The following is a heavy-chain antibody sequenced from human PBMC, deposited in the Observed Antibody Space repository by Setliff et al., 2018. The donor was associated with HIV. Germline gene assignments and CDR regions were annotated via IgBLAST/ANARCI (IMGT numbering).Heavy chain of an antibody. Sequence: GGSLRLSCAASGLLVRTNYMSWVRQAPGKGLEWVSILYTDGSSYYADSVKGRFTISRDNSKNTLYLQMNSLRAEDTAVYYCAKDGSRTIFGVVINSYYYMDVWGKGTPVTVSS. D-gene: IGHD3-3*01. CDR2: LYTDGSS. CDR3: AKDGSRTIFGVVINSYYYMDV. J-gene: IGHJ6*03. V-gene: IGHV3-66*02. CDR1: GLLVRTNY.